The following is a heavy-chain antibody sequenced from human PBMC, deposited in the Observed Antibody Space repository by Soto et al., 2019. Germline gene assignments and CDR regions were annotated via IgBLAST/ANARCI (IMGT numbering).Heavy chain of an antibody. CDR2: ISGNGGDT. D-gene: IGHD2-15*01. Sequence: EVQLLESGGGLVQPGESLRLSCAASGFTFSNYAMNWVRQAPGKGLEWVSAISGNGGDTYYADSVKGRFTISRDNSKNTVELQMNSLGGEVTAVYYCGKDPRVLRGGVSCYGSGGQGSLVTVSS. CDR1: GFTFSNYA. J-gene: IGHJ4*02. CDR3: GKDPRVLRGGVSCYGS. V-gene: IGHV3-23*01.